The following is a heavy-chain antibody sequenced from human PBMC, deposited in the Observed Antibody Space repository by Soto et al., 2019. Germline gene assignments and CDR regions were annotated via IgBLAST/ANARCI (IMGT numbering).Heavy chain of an antibody. J-gene: IGHJ6*02. V-gene: IGHV4-59*08. CDR3: ARHAARDYYYYGMDV. Sequence: SETLSLTCTVSGGSISSYYWSWIRQPPGKGLEWIGYIYYSGSTNYNPSLKSRVTISVDTSKNQFSLKLSSVTAADTAVYYCARHAARDYYYYGMDVWGQGTTVTVS. CDR2: IYYSGST. CDR1: GGSISSYY. D-gene: IGHD6-13*01.